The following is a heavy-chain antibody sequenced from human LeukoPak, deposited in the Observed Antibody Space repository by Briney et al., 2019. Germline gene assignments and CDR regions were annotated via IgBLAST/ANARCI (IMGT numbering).Heavy chain of an antibody. V-gene: IGHV3-7*01. CDR1: GFTFSTYW. J-gene: IGHJ1*01. Sequence: GGSLRLSCAASGFTFSTYWMTWVRQAPGKGLEWVANIKEDGSREYYVDSVKGRFTISKDNAKNSLYLQMDSLTAEDTAVYYCARDSPGYGAYVSWGQGTLVSVSS. CDR3: ARDSPGYGAYVS. D-gene: IGHD5-12*01. CDR2: IKEDGSRE.